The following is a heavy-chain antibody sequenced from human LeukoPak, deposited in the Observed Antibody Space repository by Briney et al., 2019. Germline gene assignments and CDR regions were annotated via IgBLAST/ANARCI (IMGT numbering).Heavy chain of an antibody. CDR2: ISAYNGNT. CDR3: ARVVYDGYSDYYYGMDV. Sequence: ASVKVSCKASGYTFTSYGISWVRQAPGQGLEWMGWISAYNGNTNYAQKLQGRVTITTDTSTSTAYMELRSLRSDDTAVYYCARVVYDGYSDYYYGMDVWGQGTTVTVSS. J-gene: IGHJ6*02. V-gene: IGHV1-18*01. D-gene: IGHD2-8*01. CDR1: GYTFTSYG.